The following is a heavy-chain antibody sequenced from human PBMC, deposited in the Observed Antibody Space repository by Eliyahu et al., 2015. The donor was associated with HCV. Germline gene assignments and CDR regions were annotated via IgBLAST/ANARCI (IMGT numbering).Heavy chain of an antibody. CDR2: ISSSISYI. V-gene: IGHV3-21*01. J-gene: IGHJ3*02. CDR3: ARAAVLLWFGELLHNDAFDI. Sequence: LALCNGPEGVSXISSSISYIXYADSVKGRFTISRDNAKNSLYLQMNSLRAEDTAVYYCARAAVLLWFGELLHNDAFDIWGQGTMVTVSS. D-gene: IGHD3-10*01.